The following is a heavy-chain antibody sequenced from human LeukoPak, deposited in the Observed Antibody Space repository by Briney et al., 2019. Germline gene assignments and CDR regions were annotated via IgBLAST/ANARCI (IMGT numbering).Heavy chain of an antibody. D-gene: IGHD3-3*01. J-gene: IGHJ4*02. CDR1: GFTFNNYA. Sequence: PGRSLRLSCAASGFTFNNYAIHWVRQAPGKGLEWVAVISYDGSNKYYADSVKGRFTISRDNSKNTLYLQMNSLRAEDTAVYYCARGRGVAQLYYFDYWGQGTLVTVSS. V-gene: IGHV3-30-3*01. CDR2: ISYDGSNK. CDR3: ARGRGVAQLYYFDY.